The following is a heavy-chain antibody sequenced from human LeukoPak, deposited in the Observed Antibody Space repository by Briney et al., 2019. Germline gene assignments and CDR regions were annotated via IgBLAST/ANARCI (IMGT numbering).Heavy chain of an antibody. J-gene: IGHJ4*02. D-gene: IGHD3-3*01. Sequence: RGSLTLSCAGSGFSFNNAWLTLVRKAPGNGREWVGRIQRKAAGGAAEYEAPVKGRFTNLRGDSKDTLFLQMNILRIEDTAIYYCTTAPFGIHLVDYWGQGTLVTVSS. CDR3: TTAPFGIHLVDY. CDR2: IQRKAAGGAA. V-gene: IGHV3-15*01. CDR1: GFSFNNAW.